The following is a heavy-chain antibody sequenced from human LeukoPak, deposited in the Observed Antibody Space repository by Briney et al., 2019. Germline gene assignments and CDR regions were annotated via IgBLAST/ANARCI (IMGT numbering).Heavy chain of an antibody. D-gene: IGHD4-17*01. CDR3: AKVLTGQTTVSYYYYYYMDV. V-gene: IGHV3-30*18. CDR1: GFTFSSYG. J-gene: IGHJ6*03. CDR2: ISYDGSNK. Sequence: GGSLRLSCAASGFTFSSYGMHWVRQAPGKGLEWVSVISYDGSNKYYADSVKGRFTISRDNSKNTLYLQMNSLRAEDTAVYYCAKVLTGQTTVSYYYYYYMDVWGKGTTVTVSS.